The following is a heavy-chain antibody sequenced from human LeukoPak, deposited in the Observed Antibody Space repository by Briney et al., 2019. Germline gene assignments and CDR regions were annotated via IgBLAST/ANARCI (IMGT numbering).Heavy chain of an antibody. CDR1: GFAFSSYA. J-gene: IGHJ4*02. V-gene: IGHV3-30-3*01. CDR3: ARGPIMT. D-gene: IGHD2-21*02. Sequence: GGSLRLSCAASGFAFSSYAMHWVRQAPGKGLEWVAVISYDGSNKYYADSVKGRFTISRDNSKNTLYLQMNSLRAEDTAVYYCARGPIMTWGQGTLVTVSS. CDR2: ISYDGSNK.